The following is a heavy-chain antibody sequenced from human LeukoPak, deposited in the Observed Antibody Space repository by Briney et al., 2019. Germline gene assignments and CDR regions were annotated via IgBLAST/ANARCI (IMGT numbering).Heavy chain of an antibody. CDR3: ARPVDYNAGDY. V-gene: IGHV3-48*04. Sequence: GGSLRLSCAASGFTLSDYGMHWVRQAPGQGLEWVSYISSGSSSVYYADSVKGRFTISRDNAKNSLYLQMNSLRAEDTAVYYCARPVDYNAGDYWGQGTLVTVSS. CDR1: GFTLSDYG. J-gene: IGHJ4*02. CDR2: ISSGSSSV. D-gene: IGHD5-12*01.